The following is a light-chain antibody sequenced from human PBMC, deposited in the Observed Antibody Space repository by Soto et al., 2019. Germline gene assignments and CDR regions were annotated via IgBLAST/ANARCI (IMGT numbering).Light chain of an antibody. CDR1: QSVSSSY. CDR3: QQRSNWPSLT. Sequence: DIVLTQSPGTLSLSPGERAALSCRASQSVSSSYLAWYQQKPGQAPRLLIYGASNRATGIPDRFSGSGSGTDFTLTISSLEPEDFAVYYCQQRSNWPSLTFGGGTKVDIK. J-gene: IGKJ4*01. V-gene: IGKV3D-20*02. CDR2: GAS.